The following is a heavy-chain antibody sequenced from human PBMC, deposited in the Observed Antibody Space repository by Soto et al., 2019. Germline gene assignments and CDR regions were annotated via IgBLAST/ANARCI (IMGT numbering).Heavy chain of an antibody. V-gene: IGHV3-30*18. Sequence: GGSLRLSCAASGFTFSSYGMHWVRQAPGKGLEWVAVISYDGSNKYYADSVKGRFTISRDNSKNTLYLQMNSLGAEETAVYYCAKDQEWNQQASKDYGTFDYWGQGTLVTVSS. D-gene: IGHD4-17*01. J-gene: IGHJ4*02. CDR2: ISYDGSNK. CDR3: AKDQEWNQQASKDYGTFDY. CDR1: GFTFSSYG.